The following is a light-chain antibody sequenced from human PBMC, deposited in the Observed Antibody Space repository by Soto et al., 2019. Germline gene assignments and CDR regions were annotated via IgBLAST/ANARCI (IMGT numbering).Light chain of an antibody. CDR3: QTWGTGIVV. CDR1: SGHSYYA. CDR2: LNSDGSH. J-gene: IGLJ2*01. V-gene: IGLV4-69*01. Sequence: QLVLTQSPSASASLGASVKLTCTLTSGHSYYAIAWHQQQPEKGPRFLMKLNSDGSHTKGDGIFDRFSGSSSGAERYLTISSLQSEDEADYYCQTWGTGIVVFGGGTMLTVL.